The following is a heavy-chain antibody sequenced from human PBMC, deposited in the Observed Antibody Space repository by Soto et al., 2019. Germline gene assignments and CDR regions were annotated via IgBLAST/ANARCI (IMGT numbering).Heavy chain of an antibody. CDR1: GGSVSSGGYY. Sequence: QVQLQESGPGLVKPSQTLSLTCTVSGGSVSSGGYYWSWIRQHPGKGLEWIGYIYHSGNTYLNPSLKTRVTISVDTSKNQFSLKLSSVTAADTAVYYCARVTRNEKHDDYSRYLDYWGQGTLVSVSS. J-gene: IGHJ4*02. V-gene: IGHV4-31*03. D-gene: IGHD4-17*01. CDR3: ARVTRNEKHDDYSRYLDY. CDR2: IYHSGNT.